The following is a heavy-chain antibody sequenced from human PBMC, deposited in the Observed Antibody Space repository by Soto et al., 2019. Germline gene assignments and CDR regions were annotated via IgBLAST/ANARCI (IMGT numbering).Heavy chain of an antibody. Sequence: GESLKISCAASGFTFSSYAMSWVRQAPGKGLEWVSAISGSGGSTYYADSVKGRFTISRDNSKNTLYLQMNSLRAEDTAVYYCAKGDDSSSWYTFDYWGQGTLVTVSS. CDR1: GFTFSSYA. J-gene: IGHJ4*02. CDR3: AKGDDSSSWYTFDY. CDR2: ISGSGGST. D-gene: IGHD6-13*01. V-gene: IGHV3-23*01.